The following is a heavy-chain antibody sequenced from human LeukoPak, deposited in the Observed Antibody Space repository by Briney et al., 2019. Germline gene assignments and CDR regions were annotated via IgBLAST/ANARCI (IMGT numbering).Heavy chain of an antibody. J-gene: IGHJ3*02. CDR1: GGSISSYY. CDR3: ARHFCGGDCADAFDI. CDR2: IYYSGST. V-gene: IGHV4-59*08. Sequence: PSETLSLTCTVSGGSISSYYWTWIRQPPGKGLDWIGYIYYSGSTSYNPSLKSRVTISVDTSKNQFSLKLSSVTAADTAVYYCARHFCGGDCADAFDIWGQGTMVTVSS. D-gene: IGHD2-21*02.